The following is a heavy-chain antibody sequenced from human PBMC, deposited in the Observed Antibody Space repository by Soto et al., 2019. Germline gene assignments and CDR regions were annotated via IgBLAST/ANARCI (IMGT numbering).Heavy chain of an antibody. D-gene: IGHD6-25*01. CDR2: INPHTGDT. CDR3: AREGGAAPGARREWYLDL. J-gene: IGHJ2*01. Sequence: QVQLVQSGAEVKKPGASVTVSCKTSGYPLTDFYIYWVRQAPGQGLEWMAWINPHTGDTNTALKFQGRVTMTRDTSINTAFMELTRLSSDDTAVYYCAREGGAAPGARREWYLDLWGRGTLVSVSS. V-gene: IGHV1-2*02. CDR1: GYPLTDFY.